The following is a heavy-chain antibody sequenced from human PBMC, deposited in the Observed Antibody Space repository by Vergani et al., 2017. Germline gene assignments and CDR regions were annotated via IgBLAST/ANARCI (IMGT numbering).Heavy chain of an antibody. D-gene: IGHD6-19*01. J-gene: IGHJ4*02. CDR2: ISGSGGST. CDR1: GFTFSSYA. CDR3: AKGPARRRIIAVAGTFWLDY. Sequence: EVQLLESGGGLVQPGGSLRLSCAASGFTFSSYAMSWVRQAPGQGLEWVSAISGSGGSTYYADSVKGRFTISRDNSKNTLYLQMNSLRAEDTAVYYCAKGPARRRIIAVAGTFWLDYWGQGTLVTVSS. V-gene: IGHV3-23*01.